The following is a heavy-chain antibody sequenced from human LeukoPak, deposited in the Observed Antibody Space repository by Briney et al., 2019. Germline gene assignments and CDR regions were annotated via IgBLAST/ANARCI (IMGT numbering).Heavy chain of an antibody. V-gene: IGHV4-30-4*08. CDR2: IYYSGST. J-gene: IGHJ4*02. CDR1: GGSISSGGYY. CDR3: ARGYCSSTSCPPRY. D-gene: IGHD2-2*01. Sequence: PSETLSLTCTVSGGSISSGGYYWSWIRQPPGKGLEWIGYIYYSGSTYYNPSLKSRVTISVDTSKNQFSLKLSSVTAADTAVYYCARGYCSSTSCPPRYWGQGTLVTVSS.